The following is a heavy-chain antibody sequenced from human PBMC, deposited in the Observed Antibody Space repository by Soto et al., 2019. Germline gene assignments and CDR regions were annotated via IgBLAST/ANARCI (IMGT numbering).Heavy chain of an antibody. CDR2: ISGSGGST. Sequence: RGALRVSWASSGFTFSNYAMSWVRQAPGKGLEWVPAISGSGGSTYYADSVKGRFTISIDNSRDTLHLQMNTLRAEDTAAYYCAKVPSYCYYYGLDVCGRGTTVTV. J-gene: IGHJ6*04. V-gene: IGHV3-23*01. CDR1: GFTFSNYA. CDR3: AKVPSYCYYYGLDV.